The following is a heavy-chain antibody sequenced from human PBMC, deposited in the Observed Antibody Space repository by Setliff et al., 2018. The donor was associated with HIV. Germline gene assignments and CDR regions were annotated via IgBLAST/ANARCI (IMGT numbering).Heavy chain of an antibody. D-gene: IGHD2-15*01. CDR1: GYTFTSYY. V-gene: IGHV1-46*01. Sequence: GASVQVSCKASGYTFTSYYIHWVRQAPGQGLEWMGVIHPSGGSTSYAQSFQDRVTMTRDTSTSTVYMELSSLRSEDTAVYYCARVRYCSGGSCYGGEYWFDPWGQGTLVTVSS. J-gene: IGHJ5*02. CDR2: IHPSGGST. CDR3: ARVRYCSGGSCYGGEYWFDP.